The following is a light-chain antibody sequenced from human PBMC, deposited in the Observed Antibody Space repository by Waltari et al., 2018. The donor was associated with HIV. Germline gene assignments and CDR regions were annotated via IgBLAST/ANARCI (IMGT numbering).Light chain of an antibody. J-gene: IGLJ3*02. Sequence: QSVLTQPPSASGAPGQRVAISCSGSSPNIGTNAVNCYQQLPGPAPHRLMYGVNQRPSGVPVRFSGSKPGPSASLAISRLQSEDEADYYCSAWDDSLNGPLFGGGTKLTVL. V-gene: IGLV1-44*01. CDR1: SPNIGTNA. CDR3: SAWDDSLNGPL. CDR2: GVN.